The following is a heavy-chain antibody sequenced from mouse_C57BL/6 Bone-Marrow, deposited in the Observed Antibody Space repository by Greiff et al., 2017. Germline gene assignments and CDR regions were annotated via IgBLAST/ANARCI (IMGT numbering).Heavy chain of an antibody. D-gene: IGHD3-1*01. V-gene: IGHV1-59*01. CDR3: ARGGYYLDY. CDR2: IDPSDSYT. CDR1: GYTFTSYW. Sequence: QVQLQQPGAELVRPGTSVKLSCKASGYTFTSYWMHWVKQRPGQGLEWIGVIDPSDSYTNYNQKFKGKSTLTVDKSSSTAYMQLSSLTSEDSAVYDCARGGYYLDYWGQGTTLTVSS. J-gene: IGHJ2*01.